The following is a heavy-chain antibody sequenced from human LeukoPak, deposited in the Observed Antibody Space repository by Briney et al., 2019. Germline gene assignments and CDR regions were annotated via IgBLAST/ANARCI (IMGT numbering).Heavy chain of an antibody. CDR1: GGSISSYY. V-gene: IGHV4-59*01. J-gene: IGHJ2*01. D-gene: IGHD5-18*01. CDR2: IYYSGST. Sequence: SETLSLTCTVSGGSISSYYWSWIRQPPGKGLEWIGYIYYSGSTNYNPSLKSRVTISVDTSKNQFSLKLSSVTAADTAVYYCARAVLDTTLLLRAHWYFDLWGRGTLVTVSS. CDR3: ARAVLDTTLLLRAHWYFDL.